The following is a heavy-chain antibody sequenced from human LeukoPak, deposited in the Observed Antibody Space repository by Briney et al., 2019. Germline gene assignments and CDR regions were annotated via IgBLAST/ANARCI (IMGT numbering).Heavy chain of an antibody. V-gene: IGHV3-23*01. CDR1: GFTFGNYA. CDR3: ARDSERRDGFSLYFFDY. D-gene: IGHD5-24*01. Sequence: PGGSLRLSCAASGFTFGNYAMNWVRQAPGKGLEWVSLISGSTGSTYYADSVKGRFTISRDNAENSLFLQMDSLRAEDTALYYCARDSERRDGFSLYFFDYWGRGTLVTVSP. J-gene: IGHJ4*02. CDR2: ISGSTGST.